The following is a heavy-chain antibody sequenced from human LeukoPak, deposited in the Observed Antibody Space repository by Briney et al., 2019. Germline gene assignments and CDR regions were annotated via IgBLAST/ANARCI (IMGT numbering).Heavy chain of an antibody. CDR3: ARVEEVRYYFDY. CDR2: LIRIFGTE. CDR1: VGTCSSYA. V-gene: IGHV1-69*13. J-gene: IGHJ4*02. Sequence: SVKVSCKASVGTCSSYAISWVRHAPAPGLEWKGGLIRIFGTENYAQKFEGRVTITADDYTSTEYIEVSSLRSEDKDVYYCARVEEVRYYFDYWGQGTLVTVSS.